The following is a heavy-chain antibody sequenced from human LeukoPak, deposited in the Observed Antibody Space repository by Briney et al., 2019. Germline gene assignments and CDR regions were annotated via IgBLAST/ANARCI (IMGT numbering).Heavy chain of an antibody. V-gene: IGHV1-46*01. CDR3: ARDGRSSYCGGDCFSDY. CDR1: GYTFTSYY. CDR2: INPSGGST. Sequence: GASVKVSCKASGYTFTSYYMHWVRQAPGQGLEWMGIINPSGGSTSYAQKFQSRVTMTRDTSTSTVYMELSSLRSEDTAVYYCARDGRSSYCGGDCFSDYWGQGTLVTVSS. D-gene: IGHD2-21*02. J-gene: IGHJ4*02.